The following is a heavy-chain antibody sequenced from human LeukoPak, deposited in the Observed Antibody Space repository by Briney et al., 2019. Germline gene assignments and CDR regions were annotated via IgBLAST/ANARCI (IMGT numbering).Heavy chain of an antibody. CDR2: IYYSGST. D-gene: IGHD3-10*01. J-gene: IGHJ5*02. Sequence: SETLSLTCTVSGGSISSHYWSWIRQPPGKGLEWIGYIYYSGSTNYNPSLKSRVTISVDTSKNQFSLKLSSVTAADTAVYYCASASGDWFDPWGQGTLVTVSS. CDR3: ASASGDWFDP. V-gene: IGHV4-59*11. CDR1: GGSISSHY.